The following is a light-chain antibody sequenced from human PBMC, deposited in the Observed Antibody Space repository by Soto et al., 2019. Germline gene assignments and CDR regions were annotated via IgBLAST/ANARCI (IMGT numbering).Light chain of an antibody. CDR1: QTVSNSY. CDR3: QQYGSSPMYT. V-gene: IGKV3-20*01. J-gene: IGKJ2*01. CDR2: GAS. Sequence: EIVLTQSPGTLSLSPGERATLSCRASQTVSNSYLAWYQQKPGQAPRLLIHGASTRASGIPDRFSGRGSGTDFTLIISRLEPEDSAVYYCQQYGSSPMYTFGRGTKLEIK.